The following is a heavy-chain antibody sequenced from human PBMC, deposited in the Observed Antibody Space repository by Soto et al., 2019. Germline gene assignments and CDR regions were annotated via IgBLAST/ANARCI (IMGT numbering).Heavy chain of an antibody. CDR2: IYYSGST. CDR3: ARVGGFGELLRPYYYYGMDV. D-gene: IGHD3-10*01. Sequence: QVQLQESGPGLVKPSETLSLTCTVSGGSISSYYWSWIRQPPGKGLEWIGYIYYSGSTNYNPSLKSRVTSSVDTSKNQFSLKLSSVTAADTAVYYCARVGGFGELLRPYYYYGMDVWGQGTTVTVSS. V-gene: IGHV4-59*01. CDR1: GGSISSYY. J-gene: IGHJ6*02.